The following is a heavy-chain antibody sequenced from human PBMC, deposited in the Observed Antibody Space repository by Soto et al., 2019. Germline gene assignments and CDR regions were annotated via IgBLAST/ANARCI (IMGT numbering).Heavy chain of an antibody. CDR2: VIPFSALT. Sequence: QVLLVQSGAELRKPGSSVKVSCKTSGGTFTASTFSWVRQAPGQGLEWMGRVIPFSALTGYAQKFQDRLAIPADKPTTTLYMELSSLRSEDMVVYFCASEALGATLVSWGQGTLVTVSS. D-gene: IGHD1-26*01. CDR3: ASEALGATLVS. CDR1: GGTFTAST. J-gene: IGHJ5*02. V-gene: IGHV1-69*02.